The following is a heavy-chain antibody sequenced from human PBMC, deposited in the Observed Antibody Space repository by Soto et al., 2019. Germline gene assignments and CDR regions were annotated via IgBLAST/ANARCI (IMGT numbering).Heavy chain of an antibody. Sequence: EVQLLESGGGLVQPGGSLRLSCAASGFTFSSYAMSWVRQAPGKGLEWVSAISGSGGSTYYADSVKGRFTISRDNSKNTLYLKMNSLRAEDTAVYYCAKGRLRYFDWLSGGQGTLVTVSS. CDR3: AKGRLRYFDWLS. J-gene: IGHJ4*02. CDR1: GFTFSSYA. CDR2: ISGSGGST. V-gene: IGHV3-23*01. D-gene: IGHD3-9*01.